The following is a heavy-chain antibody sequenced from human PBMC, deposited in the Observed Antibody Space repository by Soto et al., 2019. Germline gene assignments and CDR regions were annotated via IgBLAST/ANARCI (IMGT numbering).Heavy chain of an antibody. Sequence: EVQLLESGGGLVQPGGSLRLSCAASGFTFSSYAMAWVRQAPGKGLEWVSSITSGGDTYYADSVKGRFTFSRDNSKSTLYLQMNSLIAEDTAVYFCAKGGADGDYSGYWGQGTLVTVSS. CDR3: AKGGADGDYSGY. J-gene: IGHJ4*02. CDR2: ITSGGDT. CDR1: GFTFSSYA. V-gene: IGHV3-23*01. D-gene: IGHD4-17*01.